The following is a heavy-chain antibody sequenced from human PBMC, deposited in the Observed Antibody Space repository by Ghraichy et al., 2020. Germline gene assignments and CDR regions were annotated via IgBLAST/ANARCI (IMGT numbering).Heavy chain of an antibody. J-gene: IGHJ1*01. CDR2: IIPILGIA. Sequence: SVKVSCKASGGTFSSYAISWVRQAPGQGLEWMGRIIPILGIANYAQKFQGRVTITADKSTSTAYMELSSLRSEDTAVYYCARDRLYYDSSGYYYFQHWGQGTLVTVSS. D-gene: IGHD3-22*01. CDR1: GGTFSSYA. V-gene: IGHV1-69*04. CDR3: ARDRLYYDSSGYYYFQH.